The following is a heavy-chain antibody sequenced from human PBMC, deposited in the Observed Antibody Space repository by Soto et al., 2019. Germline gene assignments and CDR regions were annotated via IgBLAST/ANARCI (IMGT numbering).Heavy chain of an antibody. Sequence: EVQLVESGGGLVKPGGSLRLSCAGSGFTFSNAWMSWVRRAPGKGLEWVGRIKSDAYGGAIAYAAPVKGRFNISRDDSKNTLFLQMNKLRAEDTAVYSCTTTKGRLEPPTNDFRGQGTPVIVSS. V-gene: IGHV3-15*01. CDR3: TTTKGRLEPPTNDF. J-gene: IGHJ4*02. D-gene: IGHD2-8*01. CDR1: GFTFSNAW. CDR2: IKSDAYGGAI.